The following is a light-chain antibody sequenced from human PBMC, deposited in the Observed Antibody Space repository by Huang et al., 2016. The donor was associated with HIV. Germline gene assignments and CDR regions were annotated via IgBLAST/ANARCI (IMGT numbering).Light chain of an antibody. Sequence: DIQMTQSPSTLSASVGDRVTITCRASLSSSWLAWYQQKPGKAPKLRIYKAASLESGVPSRFSGSGSGTEFTLTISSLQPDDFATYYCQQYTTYFPTFGQGTKLEIK. V-gene: IGKV1-5*03. CDR3: QQYTTYFPT. CDR1: LSSSW. J-gene: IGKJ2*01. CDR2: KAA.